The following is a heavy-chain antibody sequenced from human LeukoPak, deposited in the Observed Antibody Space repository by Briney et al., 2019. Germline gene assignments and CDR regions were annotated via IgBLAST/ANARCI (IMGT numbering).Heavy chain of an antibody. CDR2: ISSSSSTI. V-gene: IGHV3-48*01. D-gene: IGHD6-6*01. CDR1: GFTFSSYS. J-gene: IGHJ6*02. CDR3: ARVSIAARSPYYYGMDV. Sequence: GGSLRLSCAASGFTFSSYSMNWVRQAPGKGLEWVSYISSSSSTIYYADSVKGRFTISRDNAKNSLYLHMNSLRAEDTAVYYCARVSIAARSPYYYGMDVWGQGTTVTVSS.